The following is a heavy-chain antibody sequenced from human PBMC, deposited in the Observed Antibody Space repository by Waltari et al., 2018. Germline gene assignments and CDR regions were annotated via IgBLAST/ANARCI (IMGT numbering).Heavy chain of an antibody. CDR1: GFTFRAYS. V-gene: IGHV3-21*04. Sequence: EVQLVESGGGLVNPGGSVRLSCAASGFTFRAYSMTWVRQAPGKGLEWVSSISSADYSLDADSMKGRFIISRDNAKNSLYLLMINLRGDDTALYYCVKGTESVNRYFDFWGQGTLVTVSS. D-gene: IGHD3-10*01. J-gene: IGHJ4*02. CDR2: ISSADYS. CDR3: VKGTESVNRYFDF.